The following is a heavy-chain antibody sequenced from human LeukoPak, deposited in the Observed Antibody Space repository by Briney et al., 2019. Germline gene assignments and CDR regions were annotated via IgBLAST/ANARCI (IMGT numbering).Heavy chain of an antibody. D-gene: IGHD2-2*01. CDR2: INYSGTT. Sequence: PSETLSLTCSVSGGSISSRNYYWGWIRQPPGEGLEWIGSINYSGTTYYNPSLKTRITISVDTSKNQFSPKLSSVTAADTAVYYCARLEIVVVPATAFDNWGQGTLVIVSS. J-gene: IGHJ4*02. CDR1: GGSISSRNYY. V-gene: IGHV4-39*07. CDR3: ARLEIVVVPATAFDN.